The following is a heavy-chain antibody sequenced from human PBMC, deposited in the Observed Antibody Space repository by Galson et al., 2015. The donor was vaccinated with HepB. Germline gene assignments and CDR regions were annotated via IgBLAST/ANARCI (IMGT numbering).Heavy chain of an antibody. CDR1: GYTFTGYY. CDR2: INPNSGGT. V-gene: IGHV1-2*02. J-gene: IGHJ6*03. D-gene: IGHD2-2*02. CDR3: ARGLVVVPAAIYGGALFPYYYYMDV. Sequence: SVKVSCKASGYTFTGYYMHWVRQAPGQGLEWMGWINPNSGGTNYAQKFQGRVTMTRDTSISTAYMELSRLRFDDTAVYYCARGLVVVPAAIYGGALFPYYYYMDVWGKGTTVTVSS.